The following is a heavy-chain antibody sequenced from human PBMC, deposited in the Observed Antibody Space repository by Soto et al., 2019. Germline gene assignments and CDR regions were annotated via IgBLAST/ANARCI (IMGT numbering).Heavy chain of an antibody. CDR1: GGTFSSYA. V-gene: IGHV1-69*13. D-gene: IGHD6-19*01. Sequence: SVKVSCKASGGTFSSYAISWVRQAPGQGLEWMGGIIPIFGTANYAQKFQGRVTITADESTSTAYMELSSLRSEDTAVYYCARDRYSSGWHDAFDIWGQGTMVTVSS. CDR3: ARDRYSSGWHDAFDI. J-gene: IGHJ3*02. CDR2: IIPIFGTA.